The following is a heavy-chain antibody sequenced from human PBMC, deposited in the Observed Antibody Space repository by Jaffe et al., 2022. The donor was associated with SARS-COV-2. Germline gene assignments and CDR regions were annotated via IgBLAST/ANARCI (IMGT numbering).Heavy chain of an antibody. D-gene: IGHD2-8*01. Sequence: QVQLQESGPGLVKPSETLSLTCTVSGGSISSYYWSWIRQPPGKGLEWIGYIYYSGSTNYNPSLKSRVTISVDTSKNQFSLKLSSVTAADTAVYYCARLMVYATYYYYGMDVWGQGTTVTVSS. CDR2: IYYSGST. J-gene: IGHJ6*02. V-gene: IGHV4-59*08. CDR1: GGSISSYY. CDR3: ARLMVYATYYYYGMDV.